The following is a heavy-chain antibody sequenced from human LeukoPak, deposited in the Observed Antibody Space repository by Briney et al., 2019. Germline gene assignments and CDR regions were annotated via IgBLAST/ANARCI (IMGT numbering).Heavy chain of an antibody. CDR2: ISYDGSNK. J-gene: IGHJ6*02. CDR3: ARAGRRYYYYYGVDV. Sequence: GGSLRLSCAASGFTFSSYAMHWVRQAPGKGLEWVAVISYDGSNKYYADSVKGRFTISRDNSKNTLYLQMNSLRAEDTAVYYCARAGRRYYYYYGVDVWGQGTTVTVSS. V-gene: IGHV3-30-3*01. CDR1: GFTFSSYA.